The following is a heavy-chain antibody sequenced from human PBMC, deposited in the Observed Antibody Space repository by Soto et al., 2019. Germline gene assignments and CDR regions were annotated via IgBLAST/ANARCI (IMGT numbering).Heavy chain of an antibody. V-gene: IGHV3-30*18. CDR3: AKGTRPYYDFRSGYGY. J-gene: IGHJ4*02. Sequence: GGSLRLSCAASGFTFSSYGMHWVRQAPGKGLEWVAVISYDGSNKYYADSVKGRFTISRDNSKNTLYLQMNSLRAEDTAVYYCAKGTRPYYDFRSGYGYWGQGTLVTVSS. CDR2: ISYDGSNK. D-gene: IGHD3-3*01. CDR1: GFTFSSYG.